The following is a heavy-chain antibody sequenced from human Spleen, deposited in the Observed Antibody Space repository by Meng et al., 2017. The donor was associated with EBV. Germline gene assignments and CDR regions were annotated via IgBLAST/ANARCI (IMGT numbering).Heavy chain of an antibody. CDR3: ATYCTYANCQSSWGVGD. V-gene: IGHV4-61*01. Sequence: QVQLQQSGPGLVKPSETLSLTCTVSGDSVTSGTYYWTWIRQPPGKGLEWIGYIYNSGSTNYNPSLKSRVTISVDTSRNQFSLNLSSVTAADTAVYYCATYCTYANCQSSWGVGDWGQGRLGTVDS. D-gene: IGHD2-8*01. CDR2: IYNSGST. J-gene: IGHJ4*02. CDR1: GDSVTSGTYY.